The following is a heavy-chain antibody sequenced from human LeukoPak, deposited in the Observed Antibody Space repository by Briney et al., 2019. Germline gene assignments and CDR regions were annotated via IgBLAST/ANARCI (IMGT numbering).Heavy chain of an antibody. J-gene: IGHJ4*02. V-gene: IGHV1-18*01. Sequence: ASVKVSCKASGYTFTSYGISWVRQAPGQGLEWMGWISAYNGNTNYAQKLQGRVTMTTDTSTSTAYMELRSLRAEDTAVYYCARDSGYDSSAFYHYYFDFWGQGTLVTVSS. CDR3: ARDSGYDSSAFYHYYFDF. CDR1: GYTFTSYG. CDR2: ISAYNGNT. D-gene: IGHD3-22*01.